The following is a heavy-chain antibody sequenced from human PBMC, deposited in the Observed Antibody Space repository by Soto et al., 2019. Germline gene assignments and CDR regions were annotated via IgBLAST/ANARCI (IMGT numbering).Heavy chain of an antibody. Sequence: QVQLVQSGAEVKKPGASVKVSCKASGYTFTSYDINWVRQATGQGLEWMGWMNPNSGNTGYAQKFQGRVTMTRNTPISTAYMELSSLRSEDTAVYYCARGLNCSSTSCPHYNWFDPWGQGTLVTVSS. J-gene: IGHJ5*02. V-gene: IGHV1-8*01. CDR3: ARGLNCSSTSCPHYNWFDP. CDR2: MNPNSGNT. CDR1: GYTFTSYD. D-gene: IGHD2-2*01.